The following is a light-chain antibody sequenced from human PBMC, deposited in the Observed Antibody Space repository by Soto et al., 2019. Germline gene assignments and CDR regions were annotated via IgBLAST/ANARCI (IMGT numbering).Light chain of an antibody. V-gene: IGLV3-21*02. Sequence: SYELTQPPSVSVAPGQTATFICGGDNIGYKTVHWYQQRPGQAPVLVVYDDSDRPSGIPERFSGSNSGKKATLTINRVEAGDEADYYCQVWDSGSDLFGGGTKLTVL. CDR2: DDS. CDR3: QVWDSGSDL. CDR1: NIGYKT. J-gene: IGLJ2*01.